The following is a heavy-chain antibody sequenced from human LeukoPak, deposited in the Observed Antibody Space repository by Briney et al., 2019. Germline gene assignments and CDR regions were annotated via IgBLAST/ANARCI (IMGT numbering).Heavy chain of an antibody. J-gene: IGHJ4*02. Sequence: GESLKISCKGSGYSFASYWIDWVRQMPGKGLEWMGVIYPGDSDTKYSPSFQGQVTISADKSISTAYLQWSSLKASDTAMYYCARQGYSSGYYDLGYWGQGTLVTVSS. CDR3: ARQGYSSGYYDLGY. CDR1: GYSFASYW. V-gene: IGHV5-51*01. CDR2: IYPGDSDT. D-gene: IGHD6-19*01.